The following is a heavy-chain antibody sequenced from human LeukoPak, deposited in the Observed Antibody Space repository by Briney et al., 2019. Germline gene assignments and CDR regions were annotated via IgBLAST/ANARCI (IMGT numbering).Heavy chain of an antibody. D-gene: IGHD5-12*01. Sequence: ASVKVSCKTSGGTFNNYAISWVRQAPGQGREWRGRVFPMFGIRNYPQTFRGRVNITADKATNTVYMELRSLRAEDTAIYYCATEPSRSYSFDHLDFWGLGTPVTVSS. CDR1: GGTFNNYA. CDR3: ATEPSRSYSFDHLDF. CDR2: VFPMFGIR. V-gene: IGHV1-69*10. J-gene: IGHJ4*02.